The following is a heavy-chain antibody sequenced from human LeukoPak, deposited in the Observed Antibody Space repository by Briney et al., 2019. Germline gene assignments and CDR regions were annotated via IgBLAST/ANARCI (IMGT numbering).Heavy chain of an antibody. CDR1: GFTFISYA. CDR3: AKGTNWNYVGPDWFDP. CDR2: ISGSGGST. V-gene: IGHV3-23*01. J-gene: IGHJ5*02. D-gene: IGHD1-7*01. Sequence: GGSLRLSCAASGFTFISYAMSWVRQAPGKGLEWVSAISGSGGSTYYADSVKGRFTISRDNSKNTLYLQMNSLRAEDTAVYYCAKGTNWNYVGPDWFDPWGQGTLVTVSS.